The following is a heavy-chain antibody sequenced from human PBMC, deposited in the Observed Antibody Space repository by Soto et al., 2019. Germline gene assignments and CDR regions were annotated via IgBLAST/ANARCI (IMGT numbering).Heavy chain of an antibody. CDR3: ARGWRAIFGVVIIPRGMDV. CDR1: GFTFSSYS. CDR2: ISSSSSTI. V-gene: IGHV3-48*02. Sequence: GGSLRLSCAASGFTFSSYSMNWVRQAPGKGLEWVSYISSSSSTIYYADSVKGRFTISRDNAKNSLYLQMSSLRDEDTAVYYCARGWRAIFGVVIIPRGMDVSGQGSTVTVSS. J-gene: IGHJ6*02. D-gene: IGHD3-3*01.